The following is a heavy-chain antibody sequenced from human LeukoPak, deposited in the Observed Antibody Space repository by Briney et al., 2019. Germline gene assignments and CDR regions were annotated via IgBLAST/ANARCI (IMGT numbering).Heavy chain of an antibody. CDR2: IYHSGST. Sequence: SETLSLTCTVSGYSISSGYYWGWIRQPPGKGLEWIGSIYHSGSTYYNPSLKSRVTISVDTSKNQFSLKLSSVTAADTAVYYCAKGVAVASPYYFDYWGQGTLVTVSS. D-gene: IGHD6-19*01. CDR1: GYSISSGYY. V-gene: IGHV4-38-2*02. CDR3: AKGVAVASPYYFDY. J-gene: IGHJ4*02.